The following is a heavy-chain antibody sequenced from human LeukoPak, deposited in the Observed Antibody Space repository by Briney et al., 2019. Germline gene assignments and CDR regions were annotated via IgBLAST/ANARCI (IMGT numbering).Heavy chain of an antibody. CDR2: IYPGDSRT. D-gene: IGHD5-18*01. CDR1: GYSFTSYW. J-gene: IGHJ5*02. Sequence: GESLKISCKGSGYSFTSYWIDWVRQTPGKGLEWMGVIYPGDSRTRYNPSFEGQVTISADKSINTAYLQWSSLKASDTAMYYCACREFYSPWPGPWGQGTLVTVSS. CDR3: ACREFYSPWPGP. V-gene: IGHV5-51*01.